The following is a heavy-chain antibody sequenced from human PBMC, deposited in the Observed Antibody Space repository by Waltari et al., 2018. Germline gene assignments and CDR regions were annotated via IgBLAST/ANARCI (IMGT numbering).Heavy chain of an antibody. J-gene: IGHJ6*02. CDR1: GFTFSSYS. D-gene: IGHD1-26*01. Sequence: EVQLVESGGGLVKPGGSLRLSCAASGFTFSSYSMNWVRQAPGKGLEWVSSISSSSSYIYYADSVKGRFTISRDNAKNSLYLQMNSLRAEDTAVYYCARGMEWELLGYYYGMDVWGQGTTVTVSS. CDR3: ARGMEWELLGYYYGMDV. V-gene: IGHV3-21*01. CDR2: ISSSSSYI.